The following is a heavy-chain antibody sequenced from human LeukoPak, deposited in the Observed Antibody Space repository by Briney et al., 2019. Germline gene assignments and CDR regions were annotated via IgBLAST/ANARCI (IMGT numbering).Heavy chain of an antibody. CDR1: GFTFSDYY. CDR3: AGEYYDYVWGSLVI. J-gene: IGHJ3*02. Sequence: GGSLRLSCAASGFTFSDYYMSWIRQAPGKGLEWVSYISSSGSTIYYADSVKGRFTISRDNAKNSLYLQMSSLRAEDTAVYYCAGEYYDYVWGSLVIWGQGTMVTVSS. D-gene: IGHD3-16*01. CDR2: ISSSGSTI. V-gene: IGHV3-11*01.